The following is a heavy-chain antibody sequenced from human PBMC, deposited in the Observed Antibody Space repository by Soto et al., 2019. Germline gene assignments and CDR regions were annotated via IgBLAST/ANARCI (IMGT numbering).Heavy chain of an antibody. CDR1: GFTFSNYA. D-gene: IGHD3-9*01. J-gene: IGHJ6*02. V-gene: IGHV3-23*01. CDR2: IGGSGSNT. CDR3: ARVVRYFDTPYGMDV. Sequence: PGGSLRLSCAAPGFTFSNYAMSWVRQAPGKGLEWVSGIGGSGSNTYYADSVKGRFTISRDNSKNTLFLQMNSLRAEDTAEYYCARVVRYFDTPYGMDVWGQGTTVTVSS.